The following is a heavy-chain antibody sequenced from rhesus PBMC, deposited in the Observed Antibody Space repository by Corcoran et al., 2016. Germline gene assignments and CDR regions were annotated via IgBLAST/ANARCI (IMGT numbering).Heavy chain of an antibody. CDR1: GGPISSNY. CDR3: ARNPNWGDYYGGEFDY. Sequence: QVQLQESGPGLVKPSETLSLTCAVSGGPISSNYWSWIRQPPGKGLEWNGRIYGSGANTNYNPSPKRRVTISTDTSKNQLSLKLISVTAADTAVYYCARNPNWGDYYGGEFDYWGQGVLVTVSS. CDR2: IYGSGANT. V-gene: IGHV4-160*01. D-gene: IGHD3-34*01. J-gene: IGHJ4*01.